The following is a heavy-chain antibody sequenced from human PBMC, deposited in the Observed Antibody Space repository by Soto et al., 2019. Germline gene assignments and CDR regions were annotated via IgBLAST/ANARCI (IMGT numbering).Heavy chain of an antibody. J-gene: IGHJ4*02. CDR3: ARVMSYGYGDY. CDR1: GFTFSSYA. D-gene: IGHD5-18*01. V-gene: IGHV3-30-3*01. CDR2: ISYDGSNK. Sequence: QVQLVESGGGVVQPGRSLRLSCAASGFTFSSYAMHWVRQAPGKGLEWVAVISYDGSNKYYADSVKGRFTISRDNSKNTLYLQMNSLRAEDTAVYYCARVMSYGYGDYWGQGTLVTVSS.